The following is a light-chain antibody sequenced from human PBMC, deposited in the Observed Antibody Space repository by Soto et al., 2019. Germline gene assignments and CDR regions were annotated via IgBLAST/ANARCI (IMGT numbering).Light chain of an antibody. Sequence: EIVLTQSPATLSLSPGERATLFCRASQSVSSNLVWYQQKPGQAPRLLIHGASTRATGIPARFSGSGSGTEFTLTISSLQSEDFAVYYCQQYNKWPPVTFGGGTKVDI. CDR2: GAS. J-gene: IGKJ4*01. CDR3: QQYNKWPPVT. CDR1: QSVSSN. V-gene: IGKV3-15*01.